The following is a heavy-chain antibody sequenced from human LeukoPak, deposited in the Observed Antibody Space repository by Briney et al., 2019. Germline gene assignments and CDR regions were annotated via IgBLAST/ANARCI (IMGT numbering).Heavy chain of an antibody. Sequence: ASVKVSCKASGYTFTSYDINWVRQATGQGLEWMGWMNPNSGNTGYAQKFQGRVTMTRNTSISTAYMELSSPRSEDTAVYYCARVYRQLRPYYFDYWGQGTLVTVSS. D-gene: IGHD4-23*01. J-gene: IGHJ4*02. CDR1: GYTFTSYD. CDR2: MNPNSGNT. CDR3: ARVYRQLRPYYFDY. V-gene: IGHV1-8*01.